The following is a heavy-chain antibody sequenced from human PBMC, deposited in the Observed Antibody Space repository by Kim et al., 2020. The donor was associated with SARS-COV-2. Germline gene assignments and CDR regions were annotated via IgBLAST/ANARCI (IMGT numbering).Heavy chain of an antibody. CDR3: AVFDDFWSGPYDFDY. D-gene: IGHD3-3*01. CDR2: IWYDGSNK. V-gene: IGHV3-33*08. Sequence: GGSLRLSCVGSGFSFSSYGMHWVRQAPGKGLEWVAVIWYDGSNKYYADSVKGRFTISRDNSKNTLYLQMNSLRAEDTAVYYCAVFDDFWSGPYDFDYWGQGTLVTVSS. CDR1: GFSFSSYG. J-gene: IGHJ4*02.